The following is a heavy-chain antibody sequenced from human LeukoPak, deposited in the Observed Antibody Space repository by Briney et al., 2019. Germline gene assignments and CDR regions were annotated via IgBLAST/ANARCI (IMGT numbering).Heavy chain of an antibody. CDR2: IWYDGSNK. J-gene: IGHJ4*02. CDR1: GFTFSSYG. V-gene: IGHV3-33*06. Sequence: GGSLRLSCAASGFTFSSYGMHWVRQAPGKGLEWVAVIWYDGSNKYFADSVKGRFTVSRDNSKNTLFLQMNSLRAEDTAVYYCAKDGGLWVSAHWGDSWGRGTLVTVSS. CDR3: AKDGGLWVSAHWGDS. D-gene: IGHD7-27*01.